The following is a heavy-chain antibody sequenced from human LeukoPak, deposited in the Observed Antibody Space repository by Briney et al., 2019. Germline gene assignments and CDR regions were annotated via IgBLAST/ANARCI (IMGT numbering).Heavy chain of an antibody. CDR3: AKDSGYIVVVPAATADY. J-gene: IGHJ4*02. CDR1: GFTFSSYG. CDR2: IRYDGSNK. V-gene: IGHV3-30*02. Sequence: GGSLRLSCAASGFTFSSYGMHWVRQAPGKGLEWVAFIRYDGSNKYYADSVKGRFTISRDNSKNTLYLQMNSLRAEDTAVYYCAKDSGYIVVVPAATADYWGQGTLVTVSS. D-gene: IGHD2-2*01.